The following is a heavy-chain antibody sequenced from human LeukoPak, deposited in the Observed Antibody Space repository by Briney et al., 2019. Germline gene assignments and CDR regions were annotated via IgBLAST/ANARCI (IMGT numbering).Heavy chain of an antibody. Sequence: GGSLRLSCAASGFTFSSYGMHWVRQAPGKGLEWVAFIRYDGSNKYYADSVKGRFTISRDNSKNTLYLQMNSLRAEDTAVYYCARDPGGWYYGYFDYWGQGTLVTVSS. CDR3: ARDPGGWYYGYFDY. D-gene: IGHD6-19*01. V-gene: IGHV3-30*02. CDR1: GFTFSSYG. J-gene: IGHJ4*02. CDR2: IRYDGSNK.